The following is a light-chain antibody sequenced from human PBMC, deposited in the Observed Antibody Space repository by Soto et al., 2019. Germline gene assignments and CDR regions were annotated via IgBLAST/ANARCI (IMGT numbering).Light chain of an antibody. CDR1: QSVSSY. J-gene: IGKJ5*01. CDR3: QQRGDWPPIT. CDR2: DSS. Sequence: EIVLTQFPATLSLSPGDGATLSCRASQSVSSYLAWYQQKRGQAPRLLIYDSSNRATGIPARFSGSGSGTDFSLIISSLEPEDFAVYYCQQRGDWPPITFGQGTRLEIK. V-gene: IGKV3-11*01.